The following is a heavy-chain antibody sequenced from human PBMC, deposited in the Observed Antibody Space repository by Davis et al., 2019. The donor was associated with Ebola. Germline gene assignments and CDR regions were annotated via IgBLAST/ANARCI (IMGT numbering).Heavy chain of an antibody. D-gene: IGHD6-13*01. Sequence: PSETLSLTCTVSGGSISSSSYYWGWIRQPPGKGLEWIGSIYYSGSTYYNPSLKSRVTISVDTSKNQFSLKLSSVTAADTAVYYCARRYSSRTSYFDYWGQGTLVTVSS. V-gene: IGHV4-39*01. CDR2: IYYSGST. CDR3: ARRYSSRTSYFDY. CDR1: GGSISSSSYY. J-gene: IGHJ4*02.